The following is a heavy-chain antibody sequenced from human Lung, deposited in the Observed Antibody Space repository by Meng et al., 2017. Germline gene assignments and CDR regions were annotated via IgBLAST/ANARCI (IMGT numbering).Heavy chain of an antibody. CDR3: ASYCRGTSCATY. J-gene: IGHJ4*02. CDR1: GYTLTGSY. V-gene: IGHV1-2*06. CDR2: VNPKNGGT. Sequence: QVQLLQSGAEVKKPGASVTVSCKASGYTLTGSYMHWVRQAPGQGLEWMGRVNPKNGGTNYAQKFQGRVTMTRDTSISTAYLELSRLTSDDTAVYYCASYCRGTSCATYWGQGSLVTVSS. D-gene: IGHD2-15*01.